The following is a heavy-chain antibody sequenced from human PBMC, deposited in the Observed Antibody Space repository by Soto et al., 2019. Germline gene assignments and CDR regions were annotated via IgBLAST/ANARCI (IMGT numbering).Heavy chain of an antibody. CDR3: AKGGLIVVVIRAA. D-gene: IGHD3-22*01. V-gene: IGHV3-23*01. CDR1: GFTFSSYA. CDR2: ISGSGGST. Sequence: GGSLRLSCAASGFTFSSYAMNWVRQAPGKGLEWVSAISGSGGSTYYADSVKGRFTISRDNSKNTLYLQMNSLRAEDTAVYYCAKGGLIVVVIRAAWGQGTLVTVSS. J-gene: IGHJ5*02.